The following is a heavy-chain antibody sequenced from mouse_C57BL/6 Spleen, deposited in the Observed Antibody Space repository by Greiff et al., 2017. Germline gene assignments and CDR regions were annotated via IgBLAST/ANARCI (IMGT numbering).Heavy chain of an antibody. V-gene: IGHV1-82*01. D-gene: IGHD1-1*01. CDR1: GYAFSSSW. Sequence: QVQLKESGPELVKPGASVKISCKASGYAFSSSWMNWVKQRPGKGLEWIGRIYPGDGDTNYNGKFKGKATLTADKSSSTAYMQLSSLTSEDSAVYFCASYYYGSRRDVWGTGTTVTVSS. J-gene: IGHJ1*03. CDR3: ASYYYGSRRDV. CDR2: IYPGDGDT.